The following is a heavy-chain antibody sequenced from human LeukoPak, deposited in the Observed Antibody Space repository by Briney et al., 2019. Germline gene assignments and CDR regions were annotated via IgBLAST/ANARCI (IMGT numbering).Heavy chain of an antibody. CDR2: IIPILGIA. CDR3: ARGNPRRINYFDH. CDR1: GGTFSSYA. Sequence: SVKVSCKGSGGTFSSYAIRWVRQAPGQGLEWMVRIIPILGIANYAQKFQGRVTITADKSTSTAYMELSSLRSEDTAVYYCARGNPRRINYFDHWGQGTLVTVSS. V-gene: IGHV1-69*04. J-gene: IGHJ4*02.